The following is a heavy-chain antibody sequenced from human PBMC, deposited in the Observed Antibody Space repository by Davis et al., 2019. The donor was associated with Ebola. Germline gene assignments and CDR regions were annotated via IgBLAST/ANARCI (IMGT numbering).Heavy chain of an antibody. CDR1: GGSFSGYY. CDR3: ARGRRGYSYGFGYYYYGMDV. Sequence: SETLSLTCAVYGGSFSGYYWSWIRQPPGKGLEWIGEINHSGSTNYNPSLKSRVTISVDTSKNQFSLKLSSVTAADTAVYYCARGRRGYSYGFGYYYYGMDVWGQGATVIVSS. J-gene: IGHJ6*02. CDR2: INHSGST. D-gene: IGHD5-18*01. V-gene: IGHV4-34*01.